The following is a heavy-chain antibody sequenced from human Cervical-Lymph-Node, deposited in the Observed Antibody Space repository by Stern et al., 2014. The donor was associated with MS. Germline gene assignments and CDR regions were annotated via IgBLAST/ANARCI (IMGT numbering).Heavy chain of an antibody. D-gene: IGHD6-6*01. CDR3: AKDTNRFISSFYYYGMDV. Sequence: VQLVESGGGLVQPGRSLRLSCAASGFPFHDSAMHWVRQVPGKGLKWVSSVSWHSDIHDYAYSVQGRFTISRYNAKNSLYLQMISLRAEATALYYCAKDTNRFISSFYYYGMDVCVHWTTFTF. CDR1: GFPFHDSA. J-gene: IGHJ6*02. CDR2: VSWHSDIH. V-gene: IGHV3-9*01.